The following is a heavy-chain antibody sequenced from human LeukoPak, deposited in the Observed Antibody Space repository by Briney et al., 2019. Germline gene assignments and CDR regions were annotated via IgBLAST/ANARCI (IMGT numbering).Heavy chain of an antibody. V-gene: IGHV3-7*02. J-gene: IGHJ4*02. CDR3: VPFSGDLINLDY. CDR1: GFTFRNYW. D-gene: IGHD3-10*01. Sequence: PGGSLRLSCVASGFTFRNYWMTWVRQAPGKGLEWVANIKPDGSEKYYVDSVRGRFTISRDNAKDSLYLQMNRLRAEDTAVYYCVPFSGDLINLDYWGPGTLVTVSS. CDR2: IKPDGSEK.